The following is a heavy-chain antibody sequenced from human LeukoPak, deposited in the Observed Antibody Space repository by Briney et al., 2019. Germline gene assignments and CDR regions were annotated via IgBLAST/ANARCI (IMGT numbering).Heavy chain of an antibody. Sequence: PGGSLRLSCAASGFTFSSYGMHWVRQAPGKGLEWVAVISYDGGNKYYADSVKGRFTISRDNPKNTLYLQMNSLRTDDTAVYYCAKDPGSGIPPHYFQHWGQGTLVTVSS. CDR2: ISYDGGNK. CDR3: AKDPGSGIPPHYFQH. CDR1: GFTFSSYG. D-gene: IGHD2-15*01. V-gene: IGHV3-30*18. J-gene: IGHJ1*01.